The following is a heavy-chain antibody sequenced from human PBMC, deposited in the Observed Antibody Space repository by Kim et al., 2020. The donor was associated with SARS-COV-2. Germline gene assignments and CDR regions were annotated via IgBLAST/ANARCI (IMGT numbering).Heavy chain of an antibody. Sequence: AYYNPSLKCRDTLSAEPSKNRFSLTLSSVTAADTSVFYCARHLTGSSWFDYWGQGTLVTVSS. CDR3: ARHLTGSSWFDY. D-gene: IGHD6-13*01. CDR2: A. V-gene: IGHV4-39*01. J-gene: IGHJ4*02.